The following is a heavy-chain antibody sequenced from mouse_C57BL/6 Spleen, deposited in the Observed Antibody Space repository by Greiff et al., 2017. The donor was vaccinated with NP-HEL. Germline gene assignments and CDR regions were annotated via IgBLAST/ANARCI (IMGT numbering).Heavy chain of an antibody. CDR1: GFTFTDYY. CDR3: ASYRELGYWYFDV. CDR2: IRNKANGYTT. D-gene: IGHD4-1*01. J-gene: IGHJ1*03. Sequence: EVQLVESGGGLVQPGGSLSLSCAASGFTFTDYYMSWVRQPPGKALEWLGSIRNKANGYTTEYSASVKGRFTISRDNSQSILYLQMNALRAEDSATYYCASYRELGYWYFDVWGTGTTVTVSS. V-gene: IGHV7-3*01.